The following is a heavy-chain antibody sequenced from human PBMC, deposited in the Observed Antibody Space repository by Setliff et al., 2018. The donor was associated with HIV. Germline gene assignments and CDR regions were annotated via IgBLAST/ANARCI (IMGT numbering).Heavy chain of an antibody. CDR3: ARPRVLDSFDV. V-gene: IGHV1-2*06. CDR2: ISPNNGAA. CDR1: GYMILGYK. Sequence: GASVKVSCKAIGYMILGYKMNWVRQAPGQGLEWIGRISPNNGAAEYAPKFQGRVSMTLDTSISTAYLEIPRLTSDDAAVYFCARPRVLDSFDVWGQGTKVTVS. J-gene: IGHJ3*01. D-gene: IGHD6-6*01.